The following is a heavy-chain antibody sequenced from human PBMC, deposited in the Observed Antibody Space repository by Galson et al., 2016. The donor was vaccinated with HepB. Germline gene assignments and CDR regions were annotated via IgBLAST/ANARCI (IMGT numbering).Heavy chain of an antibody. CDR1: GFTFSGYG. CDR2: IWNDGSYK. Sequence: SLRLSCAASGFTFSGYGMHWVRQAPGKGLEWVALIWNDGSYKNYADSVKGRFTISRDNSKNALSLQMNSLRAEDTAVYYCAREGTNIAVAATAFDYWGQETLVTVSS. CDR3: AREGTNIAVAATAFDY. V-gene: IGHV3-33*01. D-gene: IGHD6-19*01. J-gene: IGHJ4*02.